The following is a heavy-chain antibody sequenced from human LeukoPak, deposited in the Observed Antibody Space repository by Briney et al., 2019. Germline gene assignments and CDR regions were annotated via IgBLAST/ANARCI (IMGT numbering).Heavy chain of an antibody. CDR2: ISGSGGST. Sequence: ETLSLTCTVSGGSISSYYWSWIRQPPGKGLEWVSTISGSGGSTYYADSVKGRFTISRDNSKNTLYLQMNGLRAEDTAVYYCAKDRDTSWGQGTLVTVSS. V-gene: IGHV3-23*01. J-gene: IGHJ5*02. CDR1: GGSISSYY. D-gene: IGHD2-21*02. CDR3: AKDRDTS.